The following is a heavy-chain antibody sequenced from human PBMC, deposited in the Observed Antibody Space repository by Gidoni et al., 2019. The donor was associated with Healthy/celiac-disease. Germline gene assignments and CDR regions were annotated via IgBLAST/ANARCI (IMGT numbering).Heavy chain of an antibody. J-gene: IGHJ4*02. Sequence: EVQLVESGGGLVKPGGSLRLSCSASGCTFSNAWMSWVRQGPGKGVEWVGRIKSKTDGGTTDYAAPVKGRFTISRDDSKNTLYLQMNSLKTEDTAVYYCTTTTGDYFDYWGQGTLVTVSS. V-gene: IGHV3-15*01. CDR1: GCTFSNAW. D-gene: IGHD1-1*01. CDR3: TTTTGDYFDY. CDR2: IKSKTDGGTT.